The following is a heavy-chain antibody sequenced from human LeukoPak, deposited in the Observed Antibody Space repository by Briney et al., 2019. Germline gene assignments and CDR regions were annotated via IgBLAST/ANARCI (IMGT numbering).Heavy chain of an antibody. Sequence: ASQTLSLTCIVSGASISSESYYWSWIRQSAGKGLEWIGRVSPSGSTTYNPSLKSRVTISMDTSKNQVSLKLTSVTAADTAMYYCARDKVSRGLESWFDPWGQGTLVTVSS. D-gene: IGHD3-10*01. V-gene: IGHV4-61*02. CDR1: GASISSESYY. CDR2: VSPSGST. J-gene: IGHJ5*02. CDR3: ARDKVSRGLESWFDP.